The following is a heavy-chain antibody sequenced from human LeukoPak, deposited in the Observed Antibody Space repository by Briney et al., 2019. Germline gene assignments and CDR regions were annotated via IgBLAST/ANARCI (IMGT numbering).Heavy chain of an antibody. D-gene: IGHD6-25*01. CDR1: GFTFSSYS. CDR2: ISSSSSTI. V-gene: IGHV3-48*01. CDR3: ARDSSAGSSGF. J-gene: IGHJ4*02. Sequence: GGSLRLSCAASGFTFSSYSMNWVRQAPGKGLEWVSYISSSSSTIYYADSVKGRFTISRDNAKNSLYLQMNSLRVEDTAVYYCARDSSAGSSGFWGQGTLVTVSS.